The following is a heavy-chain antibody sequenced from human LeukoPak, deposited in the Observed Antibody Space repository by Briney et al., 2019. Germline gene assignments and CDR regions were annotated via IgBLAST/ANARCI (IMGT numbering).Heavy chain of an antibody. CDR3: ASTNCSSARCYGANWLDP. CDR2: INYSGST. V-gene: IGHV4-30-4*01. CDR1: GGSISSGDYY. D-gene: IGHD2-2*01. J-gene: IGHJ5*02. Sequence: SETLSLTCTVSGGSISSGDYYWSWIRQPPGKGLEWTGYINYSGSTFHYNPSLKSRVTISVDTSKNQFSLRLNSVTVADSAVYYCASTNCSSARCYGANWLDPWGQGTLVTVSS.